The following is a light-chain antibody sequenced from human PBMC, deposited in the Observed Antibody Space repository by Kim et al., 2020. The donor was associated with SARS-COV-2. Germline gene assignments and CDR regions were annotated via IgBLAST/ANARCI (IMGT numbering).Light chain of an antibody. J-gene: IGLJ2*01. V-gene: IGLV3-19*01. Sequence: ALGQTVRITCQGDSLRSYYASWYQQKPGQAPVLVIYDKNNRPSGIPDRFSGSCSGNTASLTITGAQAEDEADYYCNSRDSSGNHVLFGGGTRLTVL. CDR1: SLRSYY. CDR2: DKN. CDR3: NSRDSSGNHVL.